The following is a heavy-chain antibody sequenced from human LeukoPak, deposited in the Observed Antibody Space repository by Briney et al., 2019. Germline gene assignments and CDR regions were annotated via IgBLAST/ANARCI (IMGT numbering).Heavy chain of an antibody. CDR2: IWYDGSNK. D-gene: IGHD4-17*01. V-gene: IGHV3-33*06. J-gene: IGHJ4*02. CDR3: AKDISPWSVTPYYFDY. CDR1: GFTFSSNG. Sequence: PGGSLRLSCAASGFTFSSNGMHWVRQAPGKGLEWVAVIWYDGSNKSYADPVKSRFNITRENSKNTLYLQMNSLRAEDTAVYYCAKDISPWSVTPYYFDYWGQGTLVTVSS.